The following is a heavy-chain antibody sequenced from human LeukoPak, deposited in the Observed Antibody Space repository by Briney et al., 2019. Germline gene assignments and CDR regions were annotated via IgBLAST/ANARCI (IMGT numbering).Heavy chain of an antibody. CDR2: IYTSGST. CDR1: GGSISSYY. Sequence: SETLSLTCTVSGGSISSYYWSWIRQPPGKGLEWIGYIYTSGSTNYNPSLQSRVTISVDTSKNQFSLKLSSVTAADTAVYYCARQGVSDVWSGYFFPDYYMDVWGKGTTVTVSS. D-gene: IGHD3-3*01. J-gene: IGHJ6*03. V-gene: IGHV4-4*09. CDR3: ARQGVSDVWSGYFFPDYYMDV.